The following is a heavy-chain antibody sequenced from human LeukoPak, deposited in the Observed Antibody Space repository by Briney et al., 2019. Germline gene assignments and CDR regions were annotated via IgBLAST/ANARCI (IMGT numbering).Heavy chain of an antibody. Sequence: PGGSLRLSCAASGFTFSSYAMHWVRQAPGKGLEWVAVISYDGGNKYYADSVKGRFTISRDNSKNTVYLQMNSLRAEDTAVYYCARGWVPSDITMNWGQGTMVTVSS. J-gene: IGHJ3*01. CDR1: GFTFSSYA. V-gene: IGHV3-30-3*01. CDR3: ARGWVPSDITMN. D-gene: IGHD3-22*01. CDR2: ISYDGGNK.